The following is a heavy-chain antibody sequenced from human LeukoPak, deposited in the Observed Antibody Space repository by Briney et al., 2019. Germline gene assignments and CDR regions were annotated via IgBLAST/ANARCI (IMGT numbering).Heavy chain of an antibody. CDR3: AREGAVDTAMVVYYYYYMDV. J-gene: IGHJ6*03. CDR2: INSDGSST. CDR1: GFTFSSYW. V-gene: IGHV3-74*01. D-gene: IGHD5-18*01. Sequence: GGSLRLSCAASGFTFSSYWMHWVRQAPGKGLVGVSRINSDGSSTAYADSVKGRFTISRDNAKNTLYLQMNSLRAEDTAVYYCAREGAVDTAMVVYYYYYMDVWGKGTTVTVSS.